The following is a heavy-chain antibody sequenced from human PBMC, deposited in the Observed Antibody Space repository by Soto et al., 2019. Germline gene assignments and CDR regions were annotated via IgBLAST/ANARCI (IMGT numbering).Heavy chain of an antibody. Sequence: SETLSLTCTVSGGSVSSGAYYWTWIRQRTGKGLEWIGYISYRGSTYSSPSLKSRLAISLDTSKNQFSLRLSSVTAADTAMYYCARARLRAVYAFDIWGQGTMVTVSS. CDR3: ARARLRAVYAFDI. CDR1: GGSVSSGAYY. D-gene: IGHD5-12*01. CDR2: ISYRGST. J-gene: IGHJ3*02. V-gene: IGHV4-31*03.